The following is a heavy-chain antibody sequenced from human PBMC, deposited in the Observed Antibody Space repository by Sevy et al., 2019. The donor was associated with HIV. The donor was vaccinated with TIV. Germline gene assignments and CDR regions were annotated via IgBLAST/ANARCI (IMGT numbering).Heavy chain of an antibody. D-gene: IGHD3-10*01. V-gene: IGHV3-15*05. CDR1: AFTLNNTW. CDR2: IKSKSDGGTT. J-gene: IGHJ6*04. CDR3: TTDPPGYYYGSGTAPYMDV. Sequence: GGSLRLSCAGSAFTLNNTWMSWVRQAPGKGLEWVGRIKSKSDGGTTDYGAPVRGRFIISRDDLKNTVYLEMNSLKSEDTGVYYCTTDPPGYYYGSGTAPYMDVWGKGTTVTDSS.